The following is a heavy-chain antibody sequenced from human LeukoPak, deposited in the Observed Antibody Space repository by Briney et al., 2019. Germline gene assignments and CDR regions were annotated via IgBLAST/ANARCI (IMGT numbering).Heavy chain of an antibody. CDR2: IYYSGST. J-gene: IGHJ4*02. Sequence: NPSETLSLTYTVSGGSISSYYWSWIRRPPGKGLEWIGYIYYSGSTNYNPSLKSRVTISVDTSKNQFSLKLSSVTAADTAVYYCARATTTLVDDYWGQGTLVTVSS. CDR3: ARATTTLVDDY. CDR1: GGSISSYY. D-gene: IGHD1-14*01. V-gene: IGHV4-59*13.